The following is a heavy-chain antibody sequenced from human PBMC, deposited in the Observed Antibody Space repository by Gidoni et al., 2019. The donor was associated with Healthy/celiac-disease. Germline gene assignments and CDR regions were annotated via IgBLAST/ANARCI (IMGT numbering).Heavy chain of an antibody. V-gene: IGHV4-39*01. CDR1: GGPISSSSYY. J-gene: IGHJ6*03. CDR2: IYYSGST. CDR3: ASTSCYELTCYYYYMDV. Sequence: QLQLQESVPGLAKPSETLSLTCPFSGGPISSSSYYWGWIRQPPGKGLEWIGSIYYSGSTYYNPSLKSRVTISVDTSKNQFSLKLSSVTAADTAVYYCASTSCYELTCYYYYMDVWGKGTTVTVSS. D-gene: IGHD2-2*01.